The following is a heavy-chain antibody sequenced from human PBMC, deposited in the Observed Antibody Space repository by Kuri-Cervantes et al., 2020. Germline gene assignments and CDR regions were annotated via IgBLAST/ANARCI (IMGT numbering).Heavy chain of an antibody. V-gene: IGHV3-30*18. CDR2: ISYDGSSK. CDR3: AKTPNYNSWSGYFDS. CDR1: GFTFSSYW. Sequence: GGSLRLSCAASGFTFSSYWMHWVRQAPGKGLEWVAVISYDGSSKFYADSVRGRFTISRDNSESTLYLRMNSLRAEDTAVYYCAKTPNYNSWSGYFDSWGRGTLVTVSS. D-gene: IGHD3-3*01. J-gene: IGHJ5*01.